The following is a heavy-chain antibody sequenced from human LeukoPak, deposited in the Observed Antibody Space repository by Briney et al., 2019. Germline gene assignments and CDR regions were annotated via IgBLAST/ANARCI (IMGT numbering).Heavy chain of an antibody. CDR2: IYTSGST. CDR1: GGSISSGSYY. J-gene: IGHJ4*02. V-gene: IGHV4-61*02. CDR3: ARESGFWSGYYFDY. D-gene: IGHD3-3*01. Sequence: SETLSLTCTVSGGSISSGSYYWSWIRPPAGKGLEWIGCIYTSGSTNYNPSLKSRVTISVDTSKNQFSLKLSSVTAADTAVYYCARESGFWSGYYFDYWGQGTLVTVSS.